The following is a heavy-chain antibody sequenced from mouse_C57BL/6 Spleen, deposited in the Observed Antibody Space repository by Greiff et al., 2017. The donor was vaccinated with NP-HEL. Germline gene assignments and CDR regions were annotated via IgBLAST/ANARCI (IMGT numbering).Heavy chain of an antibody. D-gene: IGHD1-1*02. V-gene: IGHV1-55*01. Sequence: QVQLQQPGAELVKPGASVKMSCKASGYTFTSYWITWVKQRPGQGLEWIGDIYPGSGSTNYNEKLKSKATLTVDTSSSTAYMQLSRRKSEDSAVYYCARGRSLYYYAMDYWGQGTSVTVSS. CDR2: IYPGSGST. CDR1: GYTFTSYW. J-gene: IGHJ4*01. CDR3: ARGRSLYYYAMDY.